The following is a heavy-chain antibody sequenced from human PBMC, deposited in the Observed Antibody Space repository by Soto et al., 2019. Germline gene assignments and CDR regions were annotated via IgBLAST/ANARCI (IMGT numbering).Heavy chain of an antibody. CDR1: GYSFTTYG. Sequence: QVQLVQSGGEVKKPGASVKVSCKTSGYSFTTYGISWVRQARGQGLEWMGWISAYNGNTNYAQKLQGRVTMTTDTSTITAYMELRSLRSDDTAVYYCAREGPAPYYYYGMDVWGQGSTVTVSS. V-gene: IGHV1-18*01. CDR3: AREGPAPYYYYGMDV. J-gene: IGHJ6*02. CDR2: ISAYNGNT.